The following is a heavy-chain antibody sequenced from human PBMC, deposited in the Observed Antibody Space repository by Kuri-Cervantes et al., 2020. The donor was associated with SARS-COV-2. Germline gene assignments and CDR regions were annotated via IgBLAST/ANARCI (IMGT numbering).Heavy chain of an antibody. D-gene: IGHD5-24*01. V-gene: IGHV1-2*04. CDR1: GYTFTGYY. CDR3: ARDAIRDGYNEGY. CDR2: INPNSGGT. J-gene: IGHJ4*02. Sequence: SVKVSCKASGYTFTGYYMHWVRQAPGQGLEWMGWINPNSGGTNYAQKFQGWVTMTRDTSISTAYMELSRLRSDDTAVYYCARDAIRDGYNEGYWGQGTLVTVSS.